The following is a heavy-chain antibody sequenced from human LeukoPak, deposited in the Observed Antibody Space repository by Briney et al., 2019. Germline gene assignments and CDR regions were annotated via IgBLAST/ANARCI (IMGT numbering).Heavy chain of an antibody. V-gene: IGHV4-59*12. CDR3: ARDSSGYSYGYYGY. J-gene: IGHJ4*02. D-gene: IGHD5-18*01. Sequence: PSETLSLTWTVAASSISKYYWSWVRQPPGKGLEWDGYIHYRGRQYFHTCPKSQFTISVDRSKNQFSLKLSSVTAADTDVYYCARDSSGYSYGYYGYWGQGTLVTVSS. CDR1: ASSISKYY. CDR2: IHYRGRQ.